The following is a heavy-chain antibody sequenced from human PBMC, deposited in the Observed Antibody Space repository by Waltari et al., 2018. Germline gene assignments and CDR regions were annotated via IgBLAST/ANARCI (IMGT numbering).Heavy chain of an antibody. CDR3: ARDFYCSDGRCTDY. Sequence: EVQLVESGGGLVKPGGSLRLSCVVSGLNFRSYSMTWVRQAPGKGREWVSYISDGSDYSYYADSVKGRFTIARDNAKNSLYLQMNRLRTDDTAVYYCARDFYCSDGRCTDYWGQGTLVTVSS. V-gene: IGHV3-21*01. J-gene: IGHJ4*02. D-gene: IGHD2-15*01. CDR1: GLNFRSYS. CDR2: ISDGSDYS.